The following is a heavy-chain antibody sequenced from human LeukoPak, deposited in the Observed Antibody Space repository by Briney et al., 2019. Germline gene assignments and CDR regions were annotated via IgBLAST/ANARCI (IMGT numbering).Heavy chain of an antibody. CDR2: IYYSGST. CDR1: GGSISSSSYY. V-gene: IGHV4-39*07. CDR3: ARGGYDYARL. D-gene: IGHD5-12*01. Sequence: SETLSLTCTVSGGSISSSSYYWGWIRQPPGKGLEWIGSIYYSGSTYYNPSLKSRVTISVDTSKNQFSLKLSSVTAADTAVYYCARGGYDYARLWGQGTLVTVSS. J-gene: IGHJ4*02.